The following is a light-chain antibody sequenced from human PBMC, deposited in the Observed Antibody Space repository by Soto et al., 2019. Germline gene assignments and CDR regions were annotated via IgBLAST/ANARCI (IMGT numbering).Light chain of an antibody. V-gene: IGKV1-5*03. CDR1: HSIIKW. J-gene: IGKJ4*01. CDR2: EAS. CDR3: QQYNTFLT. Sequence: DIQMTQSPTTLSASVGDRVSITCRASHSIIKWLAWYQQKPGKAHKLLIYEASSLQSGVTSRFSGSGSGTEFTLTISSLQPDDSATYYCQQYNTFLTFGGGTKVDIK.